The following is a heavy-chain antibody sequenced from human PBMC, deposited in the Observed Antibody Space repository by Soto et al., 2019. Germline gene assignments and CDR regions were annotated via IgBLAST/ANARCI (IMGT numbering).Heavy chain of an antibody. CDR1: VFTFSSYG. J-gene: IGHJ6*01. D-gene: IGHD1-26*01. CDR3: AKAGWEDYYYYYGMEV. Sequence: PVGSLRLSCASSVFTFSSYGMHCVRHSPGKWLEWVAVISYDGSNKYYADSVKGRFTISRDNSKNTLYLQMNSLRAEDTAVYYCAKAGWEDYYYYYGMEVWGQGTTVIVTS. V-gene: IGHV3-30*18. CDR2: ISYDGSNK.